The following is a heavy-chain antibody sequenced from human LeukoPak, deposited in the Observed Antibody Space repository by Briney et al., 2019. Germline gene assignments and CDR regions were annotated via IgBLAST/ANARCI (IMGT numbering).Heavy chain of an antibody. CDR2: IYYSGST. CDR3: ASGGSCCPYNWFDP. J-gene: IGHJ5*02. Sequence: PSETLSLTCTVSGYSISSGYYWGWIRQPPGKGLEWIGSIYYSGSTYYNPSLKSRVTISVDTSKNQFSLKLSSVTAADTAVYYCASGGSCCPYNWFDPWGQGTLVTVSS. V-gene: IGHV4-38-2*02. CDR1: GYSISSGYY. D-gene: IGHD2-15*01.